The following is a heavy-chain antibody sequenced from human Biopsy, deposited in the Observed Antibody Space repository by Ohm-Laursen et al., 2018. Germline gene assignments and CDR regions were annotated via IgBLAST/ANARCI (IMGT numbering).Heavy chain of an antibody. CDR2: ITSSGDTT. V-gene: IGHV3-23*01. CDR1: GFTFQNAW. D-gene: IGHD5-12*01. CDR3: ARLGSGDYFPTFFDF. Sequence: SLRLSCAASGFTFQNAWMSWVRQAPGKGLEWVSAITSSGDTTYYSDSVKGRFTISRDSSKNTLHLQMNSLRAADTAVYYCARLGSGDYFPTFFDFWGQGALVTVSS. J-gene: IGHJ4*02.